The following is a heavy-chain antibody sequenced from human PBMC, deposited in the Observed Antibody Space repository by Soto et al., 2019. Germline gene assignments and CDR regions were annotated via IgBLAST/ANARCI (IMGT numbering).Heavy chain of an antibody. J-gene: IGHJ4*02. CDR3: ASAGGVLAREYSSS. CDR2: IIPIFGTA. Sequence: GASVKVSCKASGGTFSSYAISWVRQAPGQGLEWMGGIIPIFGTANYAQKFQGRVTITADESTSTAYMELSSLRSEDTAVYYCASAGGVLAREYSSSWGQGTLVTVSS. D-gene: IGHD6-13*01. V-gene: IGHV1-69*13. CDR1: GGTFSSYA.